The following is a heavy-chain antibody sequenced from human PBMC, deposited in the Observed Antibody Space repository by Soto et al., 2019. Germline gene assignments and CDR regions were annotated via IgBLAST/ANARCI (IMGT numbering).Heavy chain of an antibody. D-gene: IGHD2-21*01. Sequence: SETLSLTCTVSCGSISSGGYYWSWIRQHPGKGLEWIGYIYYSGSTYYNPSLKSRVTISVDTSKNQFSLKLSSVTAADTAVYYCAASCVGCGGFNYYGMDVWGQGTTVTVSS. V-gene: IGHV4-31*03. CDR1: CGSISSGGYY. CDR3: AASCVGCGGFNYYGMDV. J-gene: IGHJ6*02. CDR2: IYYSGST.